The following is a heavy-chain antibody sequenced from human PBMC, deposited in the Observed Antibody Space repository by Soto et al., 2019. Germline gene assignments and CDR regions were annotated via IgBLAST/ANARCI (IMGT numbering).Heavy chain of an antibody. CDR3: ARWIMITLGGVIAHRDAFDI. V-gene: IGHV1-69*01. D-gene: IGHD3-16*02. CDR1: GGTFSSYV. Sequence: QVQLVRSGAEVKKPGSSVKVSCKASGGTFSSYVISWVRQAPGQGLEWMGGIIPIFGTANYAQKFQGRVTITADESTSTAYMELSSLKSEDTAVYYCARWIMITLGGVIAHRDAFDIWGQGTMVTVSS. J-gene: IGHJ3*02. CDR2: IIPIFGTA.